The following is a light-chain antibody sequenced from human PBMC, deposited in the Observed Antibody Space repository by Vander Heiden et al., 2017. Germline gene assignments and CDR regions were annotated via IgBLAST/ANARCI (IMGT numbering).Light chain of an antibody. V-gene: IGKV3-11*01. CDR2: DAS. Sequence: EIVLTQSPATLSLSPGGRATLSCRASRSVGSYLAWYQQKPGQPPRLLIFDASNRATGIPASFSGSGSGTDFTLTISSLEPEDIAVYYCHQPYDWPRYTFGQGTKLEIK. J-gene: IGKJ2*01. CDR3: HQPYDWPRYT. CDR1: RSVGSY.